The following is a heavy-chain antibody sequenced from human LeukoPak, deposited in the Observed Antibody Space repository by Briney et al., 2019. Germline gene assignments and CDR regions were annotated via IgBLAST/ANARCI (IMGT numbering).Heavy chain of an antibody. D-gene: IGHD2-15*01. Sequence: ASVKVSCKASGYSFTGYYIHWVRQAPGQGLEWMGWINPNSGGTNYAQKFQGRVTMTRDTSITTAYMDLTRLRSDDTAVYYCARAREYGYCSGYSCSPIDYWGQGTLVTVSS. CDR2: INPNSGGT. V-gene: IGHV1-2*02. CDR1: GYSFTGYY. J-gene: IGHJ4*02. CDR3: ARAREYGYCSGYSCSPIDY.